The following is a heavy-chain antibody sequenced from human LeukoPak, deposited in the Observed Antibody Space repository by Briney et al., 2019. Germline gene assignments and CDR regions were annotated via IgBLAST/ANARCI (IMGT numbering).Heavy chain of an antibody. CDR2: IYHSGST. Sequence: PGGSLRLSCAASGFTFTSYAMSWVRQPPGKGLEWIGEIYHSGSTNYNPSLKSRVTISVDKSKNQFSLKLSSVTAADTAVYYCARLYCSSTSCYGVYWGQGTLVTVSS. J-gene: IGHJ4*02. V-gene: IGHV4-4*02. D-gene: IGHD2-2*01. CDR1: GFTFTSYAM. CDR3: ARLYCSSTSCYGVY.